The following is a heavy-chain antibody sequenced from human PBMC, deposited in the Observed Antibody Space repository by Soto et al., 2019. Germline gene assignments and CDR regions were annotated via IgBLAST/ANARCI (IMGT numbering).Heavy chain of an antibody. CDR3: ARDDDGGAADYYYYGMDV. Sequence: GSLRLSCAASGFTFSSYAMHWVRQAPGKGLEWVAVISYDGSNKYYADSVKGRFTISRDNSKNTLYLQMNSLRAEDTAVYYCARDDDGGAADYYYYGMDVWGQGTTVTVSS. V-gene: IGHV3-30-3*01. CDR1: GFTFSSYA. D-gene: IGHD3-16*01. CDR2: ISYDGSNK. J-gene: IGHJ6*02.